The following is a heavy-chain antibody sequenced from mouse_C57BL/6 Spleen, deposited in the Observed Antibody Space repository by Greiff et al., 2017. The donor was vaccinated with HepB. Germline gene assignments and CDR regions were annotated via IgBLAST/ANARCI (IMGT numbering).Heavy chain of an antibody. J-gene: IGHJ3*01. CDR3: ARNGDYDGFAY. CDR1: GFSLTSYG. D-gene: IGHD2-4*01. CDR2: IWSGGST. Sequence: QVQLQQSGPGLVQPSQSLSITCTVSGFSLTSYGVHWVRQSPGKGLEWLGVIWSGGSTDYNAAFISRLSISKDNSKSQVFFKMNRLQADDTAIYYCARNGDYDGFAYWGQGTLVTVSA. V-gene: IGHV2-2*01.